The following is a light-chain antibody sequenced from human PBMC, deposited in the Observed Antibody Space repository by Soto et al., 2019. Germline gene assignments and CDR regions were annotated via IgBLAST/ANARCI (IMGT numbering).Light chain of an antibody. CDR1: TGAVTTGYY. J-gene: IGLJ2*01. V-gene: IGLV7-43*01. CDR2: STN. Sequence: QAVVTQEPSLTVSPGGTVTLTCASSTGAVTTGYYPNWFQQKPGQAPRALIYSTNNKYSWTPARFSGSLLGDKAALTLSGVQPEDEADYYCLLYYGGQLGVFGGGTKVTVL. CDR3: LLYYGGQLGV.